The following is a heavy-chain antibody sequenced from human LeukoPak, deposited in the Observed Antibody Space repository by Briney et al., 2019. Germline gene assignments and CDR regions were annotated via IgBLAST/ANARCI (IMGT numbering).Heavy chain of an antibody. Sequence: GGSLRLSCAASGFTFSGSAMHWVRQASGKGLEWVGRIRSKANSYATAHAASVKGRFTISRDDSKNTAYLQMNSLKTEDTAVYYCTRHYDILTGYPTGAFDIWGQGTMVTVSS. V-gene: IGHV3-73*01. CDR1: GFTFSGSA. J-gene: IGHJ3*02. CDR2: IRSKANSYAT. D-gene: IGHD3-9*01. CDR3: TRHYDILTGYPTGAFDI.